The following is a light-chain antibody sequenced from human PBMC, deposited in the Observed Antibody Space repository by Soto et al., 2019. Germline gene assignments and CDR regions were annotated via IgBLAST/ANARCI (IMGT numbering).Light chain of an antibody. CDR1: QGISNY. CDR2: AAS. J-gene: IGKJ1*01. CDR3: QNYDSAPWT. V-gene: IGKV1-27*01. Sequence: DIQMTQSPSSLSASVRDRVTITCRASQGISNYLAWYQQKPGKVPKLLIYAASTLQSGVPSRFSGSGSGTECTLTISSLQPEDVATYYCQNYDSAPWTFGQGTKVDIK.